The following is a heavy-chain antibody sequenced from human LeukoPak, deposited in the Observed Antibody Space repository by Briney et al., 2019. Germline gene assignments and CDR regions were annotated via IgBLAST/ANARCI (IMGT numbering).Heavy chain of an antibody. J-gene: IGHJ4*02. CDR2: ISSSSSHI. Sequence: GGSLRLSCAASGFTFSSYSMNWVRQAPGKGLEWVSSISSSSSHIYYADSVKGRFTISRDNAKNSLYLRMNSLRAEDTAVYYCARDGRDCSSSSCYLDYWGQGTLVTVSS. D-gene: IGHD2-2*01. CDR1: GFTFSSYS. CDR3: ARDGRDCSSSSCYLDY. V-gene: IGHV3-21*01.